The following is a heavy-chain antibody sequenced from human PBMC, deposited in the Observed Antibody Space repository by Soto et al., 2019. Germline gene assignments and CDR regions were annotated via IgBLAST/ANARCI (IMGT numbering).Heavy chain of an antibody. CDR1: GGTFSTYS. J-gene: IGHJ3*02. CDR3: TIGSWSGEVFDI. V-gene: IGHV1-69*02. Sequence: QVQLVQSGAEVKKPGSAVKVSCKDSGGTFSTYSMFWVRQAPGQGLEWMGRIIPMLGIANYAPKFQGRVTITADKSTGTAYMELSSLRSEDTALYYCTIGSWSGEVFDIWCQGTMVTVSS. D-gene: IGHD2-21*01. CDR2: IIPMLGIA.